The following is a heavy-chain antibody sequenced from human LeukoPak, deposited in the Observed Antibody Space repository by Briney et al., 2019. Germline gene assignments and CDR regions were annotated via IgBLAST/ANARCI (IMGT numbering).Heavy chain of an antibody. D-gene: IGHD3-10*01. V-gene: IGHV3-66*01. CDR3: ARDGSGTTLSYYYYYYMDV. Sequence: PGGSLRLSCAASGFTVSSNYMSWVRQAPGKGLEWVSVIYSGGSTYYADSVKGRFTISRDNSKNTLYLQMNSLRAEDTAVYYCARDGSGTTLSYYYYYYMDVWGKGTTVTVSS. CDR1: GFTVSSNY. J-gene: IGHJ6*03. CDR2: IYSGGST.